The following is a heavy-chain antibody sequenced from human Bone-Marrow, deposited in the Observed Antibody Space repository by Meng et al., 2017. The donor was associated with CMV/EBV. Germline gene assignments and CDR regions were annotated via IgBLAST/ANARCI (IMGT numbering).Heavy chain of an antibody. Sequence: ASVKVSCKASGYTFTSYGISWVRQAPGQGLEWMGWISAYNGNTNYAQKHQGRVTMTTDTSTSTAYMDLRSLRSDDTAVYYCARDMGYCSSTSCYSTLLYYYYYGMDVWGQGTTVTVPS. D-gene: IGHD2-2*01. V-gene: IGHV1-18*01. J-gene: IGHJ6*02. CDR3: ARDMGYCSSTSCYSTLLYYYYYGMDV. CDR2: ISAYNGNT. CDR1: GYTFTSYG.